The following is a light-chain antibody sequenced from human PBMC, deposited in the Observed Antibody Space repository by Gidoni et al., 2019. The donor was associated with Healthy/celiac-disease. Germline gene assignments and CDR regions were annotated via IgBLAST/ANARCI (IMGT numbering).Light chain of an antibody. J-gene: IGKJ3*01. CDR1: QDISNY. CDR2: DAS. V-gene: IGKV1-33*01. CDR3: QQYDNLPRT. Sequence: DSQTTQSPSSLSASVGDRVTITCQASQDISNYLNWYQQKPGKAPKLLIYDASNLETGVPSRFSGSGSGTDFTFTISSLQPEDIATYYCQQYDNLPRTFGPGTKVDIK.